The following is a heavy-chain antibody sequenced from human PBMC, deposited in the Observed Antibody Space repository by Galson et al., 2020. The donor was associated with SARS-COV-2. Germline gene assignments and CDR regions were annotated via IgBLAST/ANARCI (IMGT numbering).Heavy chain of an antibody. V-gene: IGHV4-31*03. Sequence: SETLSLTCTVSGGSISSGGYYWSWIRQHPGKGLEWIGYIYYSGSTYYNPSLKSRVTISVDTSKNQFSLKLSSVTAADTAVYYCARGLSGYRYGAPYNWFDPWGQGTLVTVSS. CDR2: IYYSGST. D-gene: IGHD5-18*01. CDR1: GGSISSGGYY. J-gene: IGHJ5*02. CDR3: ARGLSGYRYGAPYNWFDP.